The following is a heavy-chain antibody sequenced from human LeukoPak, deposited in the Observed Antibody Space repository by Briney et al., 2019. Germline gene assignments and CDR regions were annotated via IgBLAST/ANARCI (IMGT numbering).Heavy chain of an antibody. CDR3: ARDGSGFYLYYYMDV. CDR1: GFTFTDYS. Sequence: GGSLRLSCAASGFTFTDYSMTWVRQAPGKGLEWVSSISTMSTYKFYSDSVKGRFTISRDNAKNILYLQMSSLSAEDTAVYYCARDGSGFYLYYYMDVWGRGTPVTVSS. V-gene: IGHV3-21*01. J-gene: IGHJ6*03. D-gene: IGHD6-25*01. CDR2: ISTMSTYK.